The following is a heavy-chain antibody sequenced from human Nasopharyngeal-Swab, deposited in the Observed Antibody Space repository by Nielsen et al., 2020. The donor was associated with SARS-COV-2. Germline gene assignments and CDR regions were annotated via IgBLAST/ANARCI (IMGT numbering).Heavy chain of an antibody. CDR2: ISAYNGNT. D-gene: IGHD6-13*01. Sequence: GESLKVSCKASGYTFTSYGISWVRQAPGQGLEWMGWISAYNGNTNYAQKFQGRVTMTRDTSTSTVYMELSSLRSEDTAVHYCARDLLYSSSWTQYYYYMDVWGKGTTVTVSS. V-gene: IGHV1-18*04. CDR1: GYTFTSYG. CDR3: ARDLLYSSSWTQYYYYMDV. J-gene: IGHJ6*03.